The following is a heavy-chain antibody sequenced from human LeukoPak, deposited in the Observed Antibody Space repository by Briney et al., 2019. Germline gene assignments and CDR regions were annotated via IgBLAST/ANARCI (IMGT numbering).Heavy chain of an antibody. CDR1: AFTFSNYD. CDR2: IWGDGNRQ. D-gene: IGHD4-23*01. J-gene: IGHJ4*02. V-gene: IGHV3-33*01. Sequence: RGSLRLSCAASAFTFSNYDIHWVRQTPGKGLEWVAGIWGDGNRQYYTESVRGRFTISRDNSRNAAYLEMSSLRVDDTAIYYCARGRWIDCWGQGALVTVSS. CDR3: ARGRWIDC.